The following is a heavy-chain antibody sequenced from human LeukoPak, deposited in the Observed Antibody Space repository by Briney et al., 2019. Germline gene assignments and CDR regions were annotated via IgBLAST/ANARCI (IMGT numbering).Heavy chain of an antibody. CDR3: AREGGYYDSSGYAPNSDY. CDR1: GFTFSSYW. D-gene: IGHD3-22*01. CDR2: INSGGSST. Sequence: GGSLRLSCAASGFTFSSYWMHWVRQAPGKGLVWVSRINSGGSSTTYADSVKGRFTISRDNAKKTLNLQMNSLRVEDTAVYYCAREGGYYDSSGYAPNSDYWGQGTLVTVSS. J-gene: IGHJ4*02. V-gene: IGHV3-74*01.